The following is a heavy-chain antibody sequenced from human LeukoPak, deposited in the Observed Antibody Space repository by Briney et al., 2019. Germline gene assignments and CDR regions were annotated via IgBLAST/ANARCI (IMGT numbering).Heavy chain of an antibody. D-gene: IGHD3-10*01. J-gene: IGHJ5*02. V-gene: IGHV3-21*01. Sequence: SGGSLRLSCAASGFTFSSYSMNWVRQAPGKGLEWVSSISSSSSYIYYADSVKGRFTISRDNAKNSLYLQMNSLRAEDTAVYYCARDWERGKTYYYGSGSSSFDPWGQGTLVTVSS. CDR1: GFTFSSYS. CDR2: ISSSSSYI. CDR3: ARDWERGKTYYYGSGSSSFDP.